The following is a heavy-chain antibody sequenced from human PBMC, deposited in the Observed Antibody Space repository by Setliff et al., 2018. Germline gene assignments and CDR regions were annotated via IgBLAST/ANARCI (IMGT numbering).Heavy chain of an antibody. CDR2: ISWNSGIV. D-gene: IGHD3-10*01. J-gene: IGHJ5*02. CDR3: AKNGFGVVALGVNNWFDP. CDR1: GFTFDDYA. V-gene: IGHV3-9*01. Sequence: PGGSLRLSCAASGFTFDDYAMHWVRQAPGKGLEWVSGISWNSGIVAYADSVKGRFTISRDNAKNSLYLQMNSLRAEDTAVYYCAKNGFGVVALGVNNWFDPWGQGTLVTVSS.